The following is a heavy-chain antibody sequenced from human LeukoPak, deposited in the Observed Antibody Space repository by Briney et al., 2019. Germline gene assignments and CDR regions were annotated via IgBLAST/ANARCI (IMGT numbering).Heavy chain of an antibody. J-gene: IGHJ6*04. Sequence: ASVKVSCKASGYTFTSYGISLVRQAPGQGLEWMGWISAYNGNTNYAQKLQGRVTMTTDTSTSTAYMELRSLRSDDTAVYYCARGAMVRGVTGMDVWGKGTTVTVSS. CDR2: ISAYNGNT. CDR1: GYTFTSYG. CDR3: ARGAMVRGVTGMDV. V-gene: IGHV1-18*04. D-gene: IGHD3-10*01.